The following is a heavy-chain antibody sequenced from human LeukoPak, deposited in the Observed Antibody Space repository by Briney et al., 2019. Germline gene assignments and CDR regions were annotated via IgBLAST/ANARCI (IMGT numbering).Heavy chain of an antibody. CDR3: ASASMVRGVITPYNWFDP. CDR1: GYTFTGYY. Sequence: ASVKVSCKASGYTFTGYYMHWVRQAPGQGLEWMGWINPNSGGTNYAQKFQGRVTMTRDTSISTAHMELSRLRSDGTAVYYCASASMVRGVITPYNWFDPWGQGTLVTVS. V-gene: IGHV1-2*02. CDR2: INPNSGGT. D-gene: IGHD3-10*01. J-gene: IGHJ5*02.